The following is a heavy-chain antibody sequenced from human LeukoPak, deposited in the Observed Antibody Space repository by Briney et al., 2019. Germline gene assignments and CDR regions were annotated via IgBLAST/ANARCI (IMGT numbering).Heavy chain of an antibody. CDR1: GGSVSSGTYY. V-gene: IGHV4-61*01. D-gene: IGHD3-9*01. Sequence: SETLSLTCTVSGGSVSSGTYYWSWIRQPPGKGLEWIGYIYYSGSTNYNPSLKSRVTISVDTSKNQFSLKLSSVTAADTAVYYCARRSYDILTGYYNVDYWGQGTLVTVSS. CDR2: IYYSGST. CDR3: ARRSYDILTGYYNVDY. J-gene: IGHJ4*02.